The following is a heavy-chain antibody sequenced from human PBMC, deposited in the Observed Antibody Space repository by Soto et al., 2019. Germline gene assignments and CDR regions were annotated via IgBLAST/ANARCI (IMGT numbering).Heavy chain of an antibody. CDR2: IRSGGSAT. J-gene: IGHJ5*01. V-gene: IGHV3-48*02. CDR1: GFNFDTEP. CDR3: VRDVNWGFDS. D-gene: IGHD7-27*01. Sequence: VQLVESGGGLVHPGGSLKLSCAASGFNFDTEPMNWVRQAPGKGLEWVSIIRSGGSATSYADSVKGRFTISRDNGKNSLYLQMNSLRDEDTAVYFCVRDVNWGFDSWGQGTLVTVSS.